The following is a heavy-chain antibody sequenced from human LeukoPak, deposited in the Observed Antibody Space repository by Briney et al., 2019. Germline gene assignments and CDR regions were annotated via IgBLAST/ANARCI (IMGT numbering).Heavy chain of an antibody. D-gene: IGHD3-10*01. CDR1: GYTFTNYY. CDR2: INPSGGST. V-gene: IGHV1-46*01. J-gene: IGHJ5*02. Sequence: ASVKVSCKASGYTFTNYYMHWVRQAPGQGLEWMGIINPSGGSTNYAQKLQGRVTMTRDTSTSTIYMELSSLRSEDTAMYYCARDPRRRITMVRDLPFNWFDPWGQGTLVTVSS. CDR3: ARDPRRRITMVRDLPFNWFDP.